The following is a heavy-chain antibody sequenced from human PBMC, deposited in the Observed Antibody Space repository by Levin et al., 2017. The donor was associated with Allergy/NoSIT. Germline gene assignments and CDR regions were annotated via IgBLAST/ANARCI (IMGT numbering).Heavy chain of an antibody. Sequence: SQTPSLTCAVPGGSISSGGYSWSWIRQPPGKGLEWIGNIYLSGSTYYNPSLKSRVTISVDRSKNPFSLNLSSVTAAHTAVYHCARVAGYSYGYYFDYWGQGTLVTVSS. CDR2: IYLSGST. CDR1: GGSISSGGYS. V-gene: IGHV4-30-2*01. CDR3: ARVAGYSYGYYFDY. J-gene: IGHJ4*02. D-gene: IGHD5-18*01.